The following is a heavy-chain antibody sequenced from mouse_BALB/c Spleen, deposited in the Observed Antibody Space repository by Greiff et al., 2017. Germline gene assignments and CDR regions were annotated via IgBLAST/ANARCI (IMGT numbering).Heavy chain of an antibody. Sequence: EVQGVESGGGLVKPGGSLKLSCAASGFAFSSYDMSWVRQTPEKRLEWVAYISSGGGSTYYPDTVKGRFTISRDNAKNTLYLQMSSLKPEDTAMYYCARHKDRYDGFFDYWGQGTTLTVSS. J-gene: IGHJ2*01. V-gene: IGHV5-12-1*01. D-gene: IGHD2-14*01. CDR1: GFAFSSYD. CDR3: ARHKDRYDGFFDY. CDR2: ISSGGGST.